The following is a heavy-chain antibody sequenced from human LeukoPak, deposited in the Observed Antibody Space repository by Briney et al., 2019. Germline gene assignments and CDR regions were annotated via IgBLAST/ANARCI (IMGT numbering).Heavy chain of an antibody. CDR3: ARAEGALAVDGPYLDY. V-gene: IGHV4-34*01. CDR1: GGSFSDYY. D-gene: IGHD6-19*01. J-gene: IGHJ4*02. CDR2: INHSGST. Sequence: SETDSPTCAIYGGSFSDYYWSWTRQPPGKGLEWIGEINHSGSTNYNPSLKSRVTISVDTSKNQFSLKLSSVTAADTAVYYCARAEGALAVDGPYLDYWGQGTLVTVSS.